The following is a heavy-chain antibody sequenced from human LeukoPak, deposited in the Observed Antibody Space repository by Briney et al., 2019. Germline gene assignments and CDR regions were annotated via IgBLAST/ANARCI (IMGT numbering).Heavy chain of an antibody. J-gene: IGHJ4*02. V-gene: IGHV1-2*02. CDR3: ARVSRRKYSSGHTLDY. Sequence: GASVKVSCKASGYTFTGYYMHWVRQAPGQGLEWMGWINPNSGGTNYAQKFQGRVTMTRDTSISTAYMELSRLRSDDTAVYYCARVSRRKYSSGHTLDYWGQGTLVTVSS. D-gene: IGHD6-19*01. CDR1: GYTFTGYY. CDR2: INPNSGGT.